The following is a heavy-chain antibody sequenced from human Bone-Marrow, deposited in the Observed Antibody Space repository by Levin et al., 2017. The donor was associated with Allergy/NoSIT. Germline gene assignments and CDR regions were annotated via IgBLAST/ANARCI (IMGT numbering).Heavy chain of an antibody. Sequence: VSGPTLVKPTQTLTLTCTFSGFSLNTSGVNVGWIRQPPGKALEWLAVIYWDDDKRYSPSLKSRLTITKDTSRNQVFLTMTDVDPVDTATYFCAHRQGADTHFDPWGQGTLVIVSS. CDR3: AHRQGADTHFDP. J-gene: IGHJ5*02. CDR1: GFSLNTSGVN. CDR2: IYWDDDK. D-gene: IGHD3-16*01. V-gene: IGHV2-5*02.